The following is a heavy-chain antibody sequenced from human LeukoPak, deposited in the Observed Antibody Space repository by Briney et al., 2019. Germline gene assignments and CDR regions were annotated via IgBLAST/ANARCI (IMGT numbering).Heavy chain of an antibody. CDR3: ARRSGLYFDY. D-gene: IGHD3-10*01. J-gene: IGHJ4*02. V-gene: IGHV3-23*01. CDR2: ISGSGGTT. CDR1: GFTFSRYD. Sequence: PGGSLRLSCAASGFTFSRYDMNWVRQAPGKGLEWVAEISGSGGTTFYADSVKGRFTISRDNSKNTLYLQMNSLRAGDTAVYYCARRSGLYFDYWGQGTLVTVS.